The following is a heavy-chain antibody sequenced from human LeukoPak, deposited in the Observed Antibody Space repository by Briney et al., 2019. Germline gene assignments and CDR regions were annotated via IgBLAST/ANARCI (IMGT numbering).Heavy chain of an antibody. Sequence: PGGSLRLSCAASGFTFNSYAMSWVRQAPGKGLEWVSAISGSGGSTYYADSVKGRFTISRDNSKNTLYLQMNSLRAEDTAVYYCAKDKQWLVLGTGYYGMDVWGQGTTVTVSS. V-gene: IGHV3-23*01. CDR2: ISGSGGST. CDR3: AKDKQWLVLGTGYYGMDV. J-gene: IGHJ6*02. D-gene: IGHD6-19*01. CDR1: GFTFNSYA.